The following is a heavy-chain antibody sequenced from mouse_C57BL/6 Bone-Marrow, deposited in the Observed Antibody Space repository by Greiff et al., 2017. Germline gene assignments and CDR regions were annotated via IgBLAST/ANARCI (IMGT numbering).Heavy chain of an antibody. V-gene: IGHV5-12*01. CDR3: ATLIYYGNYVWFAY. J-gene: IGHJ3*01. Sequence: EVKLVESGGGLVQPGGSLKLSCAASGFTFSDYYMYWVRQTPEKRLEWVAYLSNGGGSTYYPDTVKSRFTISRDNAKNTLYLQMSRLKSEDTAMYYCATLIYYGNYVWFAYWGQGTLVTASA. CDR1: GFTFSDYY. D-gene: IGHD2-1*01. CDR2: LSNGGGST.